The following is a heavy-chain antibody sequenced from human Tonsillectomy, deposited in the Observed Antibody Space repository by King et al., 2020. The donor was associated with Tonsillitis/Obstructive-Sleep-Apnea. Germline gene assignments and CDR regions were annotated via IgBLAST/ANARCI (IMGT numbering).Heavy chain of an antibody. CDR1: GDTFSTYA. CDR2: IIPIVDSA. CDR3: ATPREVRTYYYYFIDV. Sequence: QLVQSGAEVKKPGSSVKVSCKASGDTFSTYAISWVRQAPGQGLEWMGRIIPIVDSANYAQKFQGRVTITADKSTTTAYMELSSLRSEDTAVYYCATPREVRTYYYYFIDVWGNGTTVTVSS. V-gene: IGHV1-69*06. D-gene: IGHD3-10*01. J-gene: IGHJ6*03.